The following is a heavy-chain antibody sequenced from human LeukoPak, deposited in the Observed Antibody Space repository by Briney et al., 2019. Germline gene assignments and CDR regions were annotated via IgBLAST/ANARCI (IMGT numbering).Heavy chain of an antibody. CDR1: GFTFSSYS. J-gene: IGHJ4*02. CDR2: ISSSSSYI. D-gene: IGHD3-22*01. V-gene: IGHV3-21*01. CDR3: ARDLYYYDSSGYPEYYFDY. Sequence: GGSLRLSCAASGFTFSSYSMNWVRQAPGKGLEWVSSISSSSSYIYYADSVKGRFTISRDNAKNSLYLQMNSLRAEDTAVYYCARDLYYYDSSGYPEYYFDYWGQGTLVTVSS.